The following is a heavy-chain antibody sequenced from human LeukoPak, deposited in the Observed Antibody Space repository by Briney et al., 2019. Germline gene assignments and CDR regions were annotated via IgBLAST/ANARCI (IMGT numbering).Heavy chain of an antibody. V-gene: IGHV1-3*01. J-gene: IGHJ4*02. D-gene: IGHD4-17*01. Sequence: ASVEVSCKASGYTFTSYAMHWVRQAPGQRLEWMGWINAGNGNTKYSQKFQGRVTITRDTSASTAYMELSSLRSEDTAVYYCVVRPGRSDTVHAFDYWGQGTLVTVSS. CDR3: VVRPGRSDTVHAFDY. CDR1: GYTFTSYA. CDR2: INAGNGNT.